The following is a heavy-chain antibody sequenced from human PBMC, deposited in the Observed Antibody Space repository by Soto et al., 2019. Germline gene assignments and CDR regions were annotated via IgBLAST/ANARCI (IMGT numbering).Heavy chain of an antibody. J-gene: IGHJ4*02. D-gene: IGHD5-12*01. CDR2: INPNSGGT. Sequence: ASVKVSCKASGYTFTGYYMHWVRQAPGQGLEWMGWINPNSGGTNYAQKFQGRVTMTRDTSISTAYMELSRLRSDDTAVYYCARVPSRGGYDRVFDYWGQGTLVTVSP. CDR3: ARVPSRGGYDRVFDY. V-gene: IGHV1-2*02. CDR1: GYTFTGYY.